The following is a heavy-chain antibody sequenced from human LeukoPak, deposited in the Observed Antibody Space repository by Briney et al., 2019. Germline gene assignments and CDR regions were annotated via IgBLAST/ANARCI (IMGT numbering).Heavy chain of an antibody. V-gene: IGHV3-23*01. CDR2: ISGSGGST. CDR1: GFTFSSYA. CDR3: AKDKGGLPRPAFDI. Sequence: PGGSLRLSCATSGFTFSSYAMSWVRQAPGKGLEWVSAISGSGGSTYYADSVKGRFTISRGNSKNTLYLQMNSLRAEDTAVYYCAKDKGGLPRPAFDIWGQGTMVTVSS. D-gene: IGHD1-1*01. J-gene: IGHJ3*02.